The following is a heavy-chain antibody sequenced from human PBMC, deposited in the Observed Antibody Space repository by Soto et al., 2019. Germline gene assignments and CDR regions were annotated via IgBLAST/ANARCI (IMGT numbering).Heavy chain of an antibody. CDR1: GGSISSYY. CDR2: IYYSGST. J-gene: IGHJ5*02. V-gene: IGHV4-59*01. D-gene: IGHD2-2*01. Sequence: SETLSLTCTVSGGSISSYYWSWIRQPPGKGLEWIGYIYYSGSTNYNPSLKSRVTISVDTSKNQFSLKLSSVTAADTAVYYCARGPRYCSSTSCLAAFNWFDPWGQGTLVTVSS. CDR3: ARGPRYCSSTSCLAAFNWFDP.